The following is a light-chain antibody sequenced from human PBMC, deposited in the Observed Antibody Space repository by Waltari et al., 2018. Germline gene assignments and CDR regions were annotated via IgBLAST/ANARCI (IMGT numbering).Light chain of an antibody. CDR1: QSIGNY. CDR3: QHFNSYPFI. Sequence: DIKMTQSPSTLSASVGDRVTITCRASQSIGNYLAWYQQKPGKAPKLLIFLASTLQPEVPSRFSGSGSGTEFALTISGLQADDFATYFCQHFNSYPFIFGRGTKLEIK. V-gene: IGKV1-5*03. J-gene: IGKJ2*01. CDR2: LAS.